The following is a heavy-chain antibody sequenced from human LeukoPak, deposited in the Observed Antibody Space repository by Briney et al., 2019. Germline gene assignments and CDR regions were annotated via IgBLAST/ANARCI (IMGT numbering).Heavy chain of an antibody. J-gene: IGHJ4*02. CDR3: ARVLETDSTGGSCYSGLDY. V-gene: IGHV3-21*01. Sequence: PGGSLRLSCAASGFTFSSYNMKWVRQAPGEGLEWVSSISRTGTYIYYADSVKGRFTVSRDNAQNSLYLQMNSLRVEDTAVYYCARVLETDSTGGSCYSGLDYWGQGTLVTVSS. CDR1: GFTFSSYN. D-gene: IGHD2-15*01. CDR2: ISRTGTYI.